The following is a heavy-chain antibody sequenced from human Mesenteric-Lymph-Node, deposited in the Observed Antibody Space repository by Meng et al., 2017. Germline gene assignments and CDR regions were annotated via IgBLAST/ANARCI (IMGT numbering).Heavy chain of an antibody. Sequence: GGSLRLSCAASGFTFTTYAMSWLRQAPGKGLEWVSTFGTGDSSTFYADSLKGRFTISRDNSKDTLYLRMDSLRAEDTAVYYCAKHIRGSYRTDAFDIWGQGTMVTVSS. V-gene: IGHV3-23*01. J-gene: IGHJ3*02. CDR3: AKHIRGSYRTDAFDI. CDR1: GFTFTTYA. CDR2: FGTGDSST. D-gene: IGHD3-16*02.